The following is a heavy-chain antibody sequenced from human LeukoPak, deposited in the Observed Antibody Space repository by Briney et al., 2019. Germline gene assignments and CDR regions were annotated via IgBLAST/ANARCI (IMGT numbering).Heavy chain of an antibody. J-gene: IGHJ4*02. D-gene: IGHD2-2*01. CDR3: ARGFGTSWFDY. Sequence: GASVKVSCKASGYTFTANYIHWVQQAPGQGLEWMGWINPNGGGTHYVQKFQGWVTLTRDTSISTLYMELSSLKSDDTAVYYCARGFGTSWFDYWGQGTLVTVSS. CDR1: GYTFTANY. V-gene: IGHV1-2*04. CDR2: INPNGGGT.